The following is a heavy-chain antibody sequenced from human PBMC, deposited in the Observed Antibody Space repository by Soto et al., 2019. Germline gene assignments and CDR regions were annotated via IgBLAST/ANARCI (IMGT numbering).Heavy chain of an antibody. V-gene: IGHV1-18*01. CDR2: ISTDKGNT. Sequence: VASVKVSCKASGYSFTTYGMTWVRQAPGQGLEWMGWISTDKGNTKYAQNFQSRATLTTDTSTSTAYMELRSLRSDDTAVYYCARDRDWKLDHWGQGTLVTVSS. D-gene: IGHD1-1*01. CDR3: ARDRDWKLDH. J-gene: IGHJ4*02. CDR1: GYSFTTYG.